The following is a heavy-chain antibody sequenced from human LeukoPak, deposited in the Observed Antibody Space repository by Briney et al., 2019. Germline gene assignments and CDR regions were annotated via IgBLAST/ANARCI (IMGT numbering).Heavy chain of an antibody. Sequence: GGSLRLSCAASGINISSNYMTWIRQAPGKGLEWVSLIYGGDAAYYAESVRGRFMISRDNLKNTLFLQMNSLRVEDTAVYYCVTSTGQQFIPYDYWGQGTHVTVSS. V-gene: IGHV3-66*02. CDR2: IYGGDAA. CDR1: GINISSNY. D-gene: IGHD6-13*01. CDR3: VTSTGQQFIPYDY. J-gene: IGHJ4*02.